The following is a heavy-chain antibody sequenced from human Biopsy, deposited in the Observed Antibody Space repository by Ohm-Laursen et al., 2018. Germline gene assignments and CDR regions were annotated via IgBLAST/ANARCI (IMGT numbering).Heavy chain of an antibody. Sequence: SDTLSLTWTVSGDSISSYYWSWIRQPPGKGLEWIGYVYYTGCTDYNPSLQSRVTISVDTSKNHFSLRLRSVTPADTAIYYCARDRGYYSDRTVPGYFDLWGRGTLVTVSS. CDR1: GDSISSYY. CDR3: ARDRGYYSDRTVPGYFDL. V-gene: IGHV4-59*01. D-gene: IGHD3-22*01. CDR2: VYYTGCT. J-gene: IGHJ2*01.